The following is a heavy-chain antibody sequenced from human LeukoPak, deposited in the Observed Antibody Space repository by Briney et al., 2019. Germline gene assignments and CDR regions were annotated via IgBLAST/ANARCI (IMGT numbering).Heavy chain of an antibody. CDR3: ARDPRTMVRGVPAALRY. CDR2: IIPIFGTA. Sequence: SVKVACKASGGTFSSYAISWVRQAPGQGLEWMGGIIPIFGTANYAQKFQGRVTITADESTSTAYMELSSLRSEDTAVYYCARDPRTMVRGVPAALRYWGQGTLVTVSS. J-gene: IGHJ4*02. CDR1: GGTFSSYA. V-gene: IGHV1-69*13. D-gene: IGHD3-10*01.